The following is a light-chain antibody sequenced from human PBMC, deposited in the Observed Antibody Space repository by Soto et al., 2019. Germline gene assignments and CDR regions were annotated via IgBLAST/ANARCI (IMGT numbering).Light chain of an antibody. CDR2: GNT. J-gene: IGLJ3*02. V-gene: IGLV1-40*01. CDR3: QSFDSSLSGWV. CDR1: RSNIGAGYD. Sequence: QSVLTQPPSVSGAPGQRVTISCTGSRSNIGAGYDVHWYQQLPGTAPKLLVSGNTNRPSGVPDRFSGSKSGTSASLAITGLQAEDEADYHCQSFDSSLSGWVFGGGTKLTVL.